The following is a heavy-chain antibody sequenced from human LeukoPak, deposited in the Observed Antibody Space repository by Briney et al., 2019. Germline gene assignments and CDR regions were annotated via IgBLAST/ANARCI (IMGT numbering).Heavy chain of an antibody. J-gene: IGHJ4*02. D-gene: IGHD5-18*01. V-gene: IGHV4-39*07. CDR3: ARGYSYGPFDY. Sequence: SETLSLTCTVSGGSISSYYWGWIRQPPGKGLEWIGSIYYSGSTYYNPSLKSRVTISVDTSKNQFSLKLSSVTAADTAVYYCARGYSYGPFDYWGQGTLVTVSS. CDR2: IYYSGST. CDR1: GGSISSYY.